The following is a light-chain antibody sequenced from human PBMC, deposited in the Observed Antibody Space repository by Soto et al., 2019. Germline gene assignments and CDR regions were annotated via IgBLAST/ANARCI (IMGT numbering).Light chain of an antibody. J-gene: IGKJ4*01. CDR3: QRYNNWPLT. V-gene: IGKV3-15*01. Sequence: EIVLTQSPGTLSLSPGERATLFCRASQSVSRSYLVWYQQKPGQAPRLLIYDTSTRATGVPARFSGSRSGTEFTLTINSLQSEDFAVYYCQRYNNWPLTFGGGTKVESK. CDR1: QSVSRSY. CDR2: DTS.